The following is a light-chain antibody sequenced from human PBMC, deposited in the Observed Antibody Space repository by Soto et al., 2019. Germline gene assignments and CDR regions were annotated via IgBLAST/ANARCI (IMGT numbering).Light chain of an antibody. V-gene: IGKV3-15*01. CDR3: QQYNNWPPTT. CDR2: GAS. CDR1: QSVSSN. Sequence: EIVMTQSPATLSVSPGERATLSCRASQSVSSNLAWYQQKPGQAPRLLIYGASTRAPGIPARFSGSGSGTEFTLTISSLQSEDFAVYYCQQYNNWPPTTFGQGTKLEIK. J-gene: IGKJ2*01.